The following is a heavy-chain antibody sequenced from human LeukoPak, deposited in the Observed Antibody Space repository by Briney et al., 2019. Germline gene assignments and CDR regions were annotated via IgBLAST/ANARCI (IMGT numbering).Heavy chain of an antibody. CDR2: INPSGGST. V-gene: IGHV1-46*01. CDR1: GYTFTSYY. Sequence: ASVKVSCKASGYTFTSYYMHWVRQAPGQGLEWMGIINPSGGSTSYAQKFQGRVTMTRDTSTSTVYMELSSLRSEDTAVYYCARELHLRIAVAGTATDYWGQGTLVTVSS. CDR3: ARELHLRIAVAGTATDY. D-gene: IGHD6-19*01. J-gene: IGHJ4*02.